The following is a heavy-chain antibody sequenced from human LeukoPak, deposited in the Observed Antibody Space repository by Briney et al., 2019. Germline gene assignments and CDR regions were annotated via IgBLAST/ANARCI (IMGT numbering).Heavy chain of an antibody. CDR2: GNGNT. D-gene: IGHD2-2*02. V-gene: IGHV1-3*01. J-gene: IGHJ5*02. Sequence: GNGNTKYSQKFQGRVTITRDTSASTAYMELSSLRSEDTAVYYCARGGSGCSSTSCYTRFDPRGQGTLVTVSS. CDR3: ARGGSGCSSTSCYTRFDP.